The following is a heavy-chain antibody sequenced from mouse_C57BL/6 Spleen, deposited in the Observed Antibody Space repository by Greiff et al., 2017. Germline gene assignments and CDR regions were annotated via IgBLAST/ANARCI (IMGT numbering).Heavy chain of an antibody. J-gene: IGHJ4*01. Sequence: QVQLQQSGPELVKPGASVKISCKASGYAFSSSWLNWVKQRPGTGLEWIGRIYPGDGDTNYNGKFKGKATLTADKSSSTAYMQLSSLTSEDSAVYFCARWQAMDYWGQGTSVTVSS. CDR1: GYAFSSSW. CDR3: ARWQAMDY. V-gene: IGHV1-82*01. D-gene: IGHD6-1*01. CDR2: IYPGDGDT.